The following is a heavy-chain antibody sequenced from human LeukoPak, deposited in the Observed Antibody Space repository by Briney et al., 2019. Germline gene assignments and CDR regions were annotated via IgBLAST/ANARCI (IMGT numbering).Heavy chain of an antibody. D-gene: IGHD2-2*01. V-gene: IGHV4-59*01. CDR2: IYYSGST. CDR1: GGSISSYY. J-gene: IGHJ4*02. CDR3: ARAGPIVVVPAAPLPYFDY. Sequence: SETLSLTCTVSGGSISSYYWSWIRQPPGKGLEWIWYIYYSGSTNYNPSLKSRVTISVDTSKNQFSLKLSSVTAADTAVYYCARAGPIVVVPAAPLPYFDYWGQGTLVTVSS.